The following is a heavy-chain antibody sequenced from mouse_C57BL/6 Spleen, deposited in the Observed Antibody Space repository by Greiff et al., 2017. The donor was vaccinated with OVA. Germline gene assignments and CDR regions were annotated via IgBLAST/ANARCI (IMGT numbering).Heavy chain of an antibody. V-gene: IGHV14-4*01. CDR3: TTPITTVVAGGFDY. CDR2: IDPENGDT. Sequence: EVKLVESGAELVRPGASVKLSCTASGFNIKDDYMHWVKQRPEQGLEWIGWIDPENGDTEYASKFQGKATITADTSSNTAYLQLSSLTSEDTAVYYCTTPITTVVAGGFDYWGQGTTLTVSS. D-gene: IGHD1-1*01. J-gene: IGHJ2*01. CDR1: GFNIKDDY.